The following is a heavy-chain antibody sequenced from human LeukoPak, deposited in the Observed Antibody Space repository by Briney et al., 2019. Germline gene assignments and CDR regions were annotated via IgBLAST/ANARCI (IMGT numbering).Heavy chain of an antibody. Sequence: SETLSLTRTVSGGSISSYYWSWIRQPPGKGLEWIGYIYYSGSTNYNPSLKSRVTISVDTSKNQFSLKLSSVTAADTAVYYCARQSGSHSLYYFDYWGQGTLVTVSS. CDR2: IYYSGST. CDR3: ARQSGSHSLYYFDY. V-gene: IGHV4-59*01. J-gene: IGHJ4*02. D-gene: IGHD1-26*01. CDR1: GGSISSYY.